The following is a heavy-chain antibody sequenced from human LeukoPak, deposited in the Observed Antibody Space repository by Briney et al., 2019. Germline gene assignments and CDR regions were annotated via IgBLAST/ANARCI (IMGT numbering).Heavy chain of an antibody. CDR1: GFTFSSYA. CDR2: ISGSGGST. J-gene: IGHJ4*02. V-gene: IGHV3-23*01. Sequence: PGGSLRLSCAASGFTFSSYAMSWVRQAPGKGLEWVSAISGSGGSTYYADSVKGRFTISRDNSKNTLYLQMNSLRAEDTAVYYCAAEYYDILTGYSPFDYWGQGTLVTVSS. CDR3: AAEYYDILTGYSPFDY. D-gene: IGHD3-9*01.